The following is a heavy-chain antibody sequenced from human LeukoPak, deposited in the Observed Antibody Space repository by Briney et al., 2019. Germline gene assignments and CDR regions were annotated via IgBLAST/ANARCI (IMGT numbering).Heavy chain of an antibody. V-gene: IGHV3-13*01. CDR3: ARAGYYDSSGYYWPHAFDI. CDR1: GFTFSSYD. CDR2: IGTAGDT. D-gene: IGHD3-22*01. J-gene: IGHJ3*02. Sequence: PGGSLRLSCAASGFTFSSYDMHWVRQATGKGPEWVSAIGTAGDTYYPGSVKGRFTISRENAKNSLYLQMNSLRAGDTAVYYCARAGYYDSSGYYWPHAFDIWGQGTMVTVSS.